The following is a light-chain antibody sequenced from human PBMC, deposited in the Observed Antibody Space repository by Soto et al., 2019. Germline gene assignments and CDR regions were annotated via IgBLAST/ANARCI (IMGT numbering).Light chain of an antibody. Sequence: QYALTQPASVSGSPGQSITISCTGTSSDVGGYNYVFWYQQLPGKAHKLMIYDVNNRPSGVSNRFSGSKSGNTASLTISGLQAEDEADYYCSSYTGSSTLVFGTGSKLTVL. CDR1: SSDVGGYNY. J-gene: IGLJ1*01. CDR3: SSYTGSSTLV. CDR2: DVN. V-gene: IGLV2-14*01.